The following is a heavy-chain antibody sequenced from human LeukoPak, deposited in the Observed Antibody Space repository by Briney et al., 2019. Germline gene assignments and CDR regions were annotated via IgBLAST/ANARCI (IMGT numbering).Heavy chain of an antibody. V-gene: IGHV3-11*01. CDR2: ISSSGTTI. D-gene: IGHD2-2*01. CDR3: AKGGPAAMNEAYGAFDI. Sequence: GGSLRLSCAASAFSFSDYHMSWIRQAPGKGLEWVSYISSSGTTIYYADSVKGRFTISRDNSKNTLYLQMNSLRAEDTAVYYCAKGGPAAMNEAYGAFDIWGQGTMVTVSS. CDR1: AFSFSDYH. J-gene: IGHJ3*02.